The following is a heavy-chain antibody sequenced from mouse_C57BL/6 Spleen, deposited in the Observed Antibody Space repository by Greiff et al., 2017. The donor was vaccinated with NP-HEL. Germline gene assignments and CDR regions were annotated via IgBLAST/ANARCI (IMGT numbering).Heavy chain of an antibody. CDR1: GFTFSDFY. Sequence: EVKLVESGGGLVQSGRSLRLSCATSGFTFSDFYMEWVRQAPGKGLEWIAASRNKANDYTTEYSASVKGRFIVSRDTSQSILYLQMNALRAEDTAIYYCARAGTGYAMDYWGQGTSVTVSS. CDR3: ARAGTGYAMDY. V-gene: IGHV7-1*01. J-gene: IGHJ4*01. CDR2: SRNKANDYTT.